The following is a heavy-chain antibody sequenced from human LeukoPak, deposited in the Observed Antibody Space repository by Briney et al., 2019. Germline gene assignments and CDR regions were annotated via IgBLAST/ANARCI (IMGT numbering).Heavy chain of an antibody. J-gene: IGHJ4*02. CDR3: ARARNDYDSNGFSLLDY. D-gene: IGHD3-22*01. Sequence: PGGSLRLSCAASGFTFSTYWMHWVRQAPGTGLVWVSLISSDGSNTNYADSVKGRFTISRDNSKNTLYLQMNSLRAEDTALYYCARARNDYDSNGFSLLDYWGQGTLVTVSS. V-gene: IGHV3-74*01. CDR1: GFTFSTYW. CDR2: ISSDGSNT.